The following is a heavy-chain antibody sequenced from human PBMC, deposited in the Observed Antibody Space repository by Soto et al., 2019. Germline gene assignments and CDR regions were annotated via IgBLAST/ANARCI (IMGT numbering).Heavy chain of an antibody. V-gene: IGHV4-59*01. D-gene: IGHD2-2*03. Sequence: QVQLQESGPGLVKPSETLSLTCTVSGGSISSYYWSWVRQPPGKGLEWIGYIYNSGSTNYNPSLKSRVTISVDTSKNQISLKLSSVTAAATAVYYCARDGSARPETIWGQGTMVTVSS. J-gene: IGHJ3*02. CDR2: IYNSGST. CDR3: ARDGSARPETI. CDR1: GGSISSYY.